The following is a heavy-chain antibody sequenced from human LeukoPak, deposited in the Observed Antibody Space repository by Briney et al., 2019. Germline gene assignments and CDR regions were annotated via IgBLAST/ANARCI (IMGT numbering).Heavy chain of an antibody. CDR3: ARALRYFDWLSTSPEYNWFDP. D-gene: IGHD3-9*01. CDR1: GFIFDDYG. CDR2: INWNGGST. J-gene: IGHJ5*02. V-gene: IGHV3-20*04. Sequence: PGGSLRLSCAASGFIFDDYGMSWVRQAPGKGLEWVSGINWNGGSTAYADSVKGRFAISRDNAKNSLYLQINSLRAEDTAVYYCARALRYFDWLSTSPEYNWFDPWGQGTLVTVSS.